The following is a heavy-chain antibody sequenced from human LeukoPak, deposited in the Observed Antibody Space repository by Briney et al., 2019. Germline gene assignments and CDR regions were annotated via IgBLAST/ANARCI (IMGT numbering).Heavy chain of an antibody. Sequence: PSETLSLTCAVYGGSFSGYYWSWIRQPPGKGLEWIGELNRSGSTNYNPSLKSRVTISVDTSKNQFSLKLSSVTAADTAVYYCARGPAGYCSGGSCYGFDYWGQGTLVTVSS. V-gene: IGHV4-34*01. CDR1: GGSFSGYY. CDR3: ARGPAGYCSGGSCYGFDY. J-gene: IGHJ4*02. CDR2: LNRSGST. D-gene: IGHD2-15*01.